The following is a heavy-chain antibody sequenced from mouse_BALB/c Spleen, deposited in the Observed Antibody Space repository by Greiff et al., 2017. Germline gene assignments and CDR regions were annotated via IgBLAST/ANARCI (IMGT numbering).Heavy chain of an antibody. CDR2: IYPGNSDT. Sequence: EVQGVESGTVLARPGASVKMSCKASGYTFTSYWMHWVKQRPGQGLEWIGAIYPGNSDTSYNQKFKGKAKLTAVTSTSTAYMELSSLTNEDSAVYYCTSQYRAYYAMDYWGQGTSVTVSS. CDR3: TSQYRAYYAMDY. D-gene: IGHD2-14*01. J-gene: IGHJ4*01. V-gene: IGHV1-5*01. CDR1: GYTFTSYW.